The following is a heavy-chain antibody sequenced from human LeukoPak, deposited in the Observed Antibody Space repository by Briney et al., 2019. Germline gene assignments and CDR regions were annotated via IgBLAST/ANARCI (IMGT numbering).Heavy chain of an antibody. CDR1: GYSISSGYY. Sequence: SETLSLTCTVSGYSISSGYYWGWIRQPPGKGLEWIGSIYHSGSTYYNPSLKSRVTISVDTSKNQFSLKLSSVTAADTAVYYCARDRILIGIWGGYRGFDPWGQGTLVTVSS. CDR2: IYHSGST. V-gene: IGHV4-38-2*02. D-gene: IGHD3-3*01. J-gene: IGHJ5*02. CDR3: ARDRILIGIWGGYRGFDP.